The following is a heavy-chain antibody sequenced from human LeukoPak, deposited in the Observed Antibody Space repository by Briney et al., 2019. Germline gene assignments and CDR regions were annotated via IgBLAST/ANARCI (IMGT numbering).Heavy chain of an antibody. CDR2: IIPIFGTA. CDR3: ARGVRPGDAFDI. Sequence: ASVKVSCKASGGTFSSYAISWVRQAPGQGLEWMGGIIPIFGTANYAQKFQGRVTITTDGSTSTAYMELSSLRSEDTAVYYCARGVRPGDAFDIWGQGTMVTVSS. CDR1: GGTFSSYA. J-gene: IGHJ3*02. V-gene: IGHV1-69*05.